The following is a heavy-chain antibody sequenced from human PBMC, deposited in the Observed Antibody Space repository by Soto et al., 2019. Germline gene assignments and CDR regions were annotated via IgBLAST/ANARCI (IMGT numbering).Heavy chain of an antibody. Sequence: QVQLQQWGAGLLKPSETLSLTCAVYGGSFSGYYWSWIRQPPGKGLEWIGEINHSGSTNYNPSLKSRVTISVDTSKNQFSLKLSSVTAADTAVYYCARGAVTTMVWGVIGWWGQGTLVTVSS. D-gene: IGHD3-10*01. J-gene: IGHJ4*02. CDR1: GGSFSGYY. CDR3: ARGAVTTMVWGVIGW. V-gene: IGHV4-34*01. CDR2: INHSGST.